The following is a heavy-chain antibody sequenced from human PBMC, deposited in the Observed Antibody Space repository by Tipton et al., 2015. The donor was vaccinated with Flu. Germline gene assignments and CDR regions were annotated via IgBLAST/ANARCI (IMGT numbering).Heavy chain of an antibody. J-gene: IGHJ4*02. CDR1: GGSFSGYY. CDR2: INHSGST. D-gene: IGHD3-3*01. CDR3: ARGPRTIFGVVRGVRVFDF. Sequence: TLSLTCAVYGGSFSGYYWSWIRQPPGKGLEWIGEINHSGSTNYNPSLKSRVTISVDTSKNQFSLKLSSVTAADTAVYYCARGPRTIFGVVRGVRVFDFWGQGTLLPVSS. V-gene: IGHV4-34*01.